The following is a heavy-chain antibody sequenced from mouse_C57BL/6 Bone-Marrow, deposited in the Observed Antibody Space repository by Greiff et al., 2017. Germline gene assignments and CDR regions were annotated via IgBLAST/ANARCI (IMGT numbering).Heavy chain of an antibody. V-gene: IGHV1-59*01. D-gene: IGHD4-1*01. CDR1: GYTFTSYW. J-gene: IGHJ4*01. CDR3: AKLGAMDY. Sequence: LQQPGAELVRPGTSVKLSCKASGYTFTSYWMHWVKQRPGQGLEWIGVIDPSDSYTNYNQKFKGKATLTVDTSSSTAYMQLSSLTSEDSAVYYCAKLGAMDYWGQGTSVTVSS. CDR2: IDPSDSYT.